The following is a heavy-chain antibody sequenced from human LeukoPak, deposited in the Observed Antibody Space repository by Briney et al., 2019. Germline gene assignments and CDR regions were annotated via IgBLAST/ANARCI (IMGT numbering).Heavy chain of an antibody. J-gene: IGHJ1*01. CDR1: GYTFTGYY. V-gene: IGHV1-2*02. Sequence: GASVKVSCKASGYTFTGYYMHWVRQAPGQGLEWMGWINPNSGGTNYAQKFQGRVTMTRDTSISTAYMELSRLRSEDTAVYYCATGPPPSLGGLSAVRGGGFQHWGQGTLVTVSS. CDR2: INPNSGGT. CDR3: ATGPPPSLGGLSAVRGGGFQH. D-gene: IGHD3-16*02.